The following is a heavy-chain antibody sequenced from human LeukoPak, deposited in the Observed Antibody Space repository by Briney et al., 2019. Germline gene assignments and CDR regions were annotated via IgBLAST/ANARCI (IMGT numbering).Heavy chain of an antibody. D-gene: IGHD6-19*01. CDR2: MSADGRSE. CDR1: GFPFSTYS. CDR3: AKERQWMAYYFDY. V-gene: IGHV3-30*04. J-gene: IGHJ4*02. Sequence: GRSLRLSCAASGFPFSTYSMHWVRQAPGKGLEWVAVMSADGRSENYADSVKGRFTISRDNSKNTVYLQMNSLRTEDTALYYCAKERQWMAYYFDYWGQGTLVTVSS.